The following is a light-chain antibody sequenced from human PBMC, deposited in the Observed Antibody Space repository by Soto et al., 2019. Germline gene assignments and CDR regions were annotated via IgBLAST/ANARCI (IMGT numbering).Light chain of an antibody. Sequence: DIQMTQSPSSLSASVGDRVTIACRASQRIATYLNWYQQKPGKAPKLLLYAASSLESGVPSTFSGSGSGTDFTLTISSLQSEDYAVYYCQQYNNWPPYTFGQGTKVDIK. CDR3: QQYNNWPPYT. CDR1: QRIATY. V-gene: IGKV1-39*01. CDR2: AAS. J-gene: IGKJ2*01.